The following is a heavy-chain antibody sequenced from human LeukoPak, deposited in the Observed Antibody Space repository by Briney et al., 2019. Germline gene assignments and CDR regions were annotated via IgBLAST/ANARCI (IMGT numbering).Heavy chain of an antibody. V-gene: IGHV4-59*01. CDR2: IYHTGST. CDR1: GGSISSYY. CDR3: ARRGRNSSGWQDYL. D-gene: IGHD6-25*01. Sequence: PSETLSLTCTVSGGSISSYYWSWIRQPPGKGLEWIANIYHTGSTNYNPSLSSRVTISIDTAKNQFSLKLSSVTAADTAVYYCARRGRNSSGWQDYLWGQGTLVTVSS. J-gene: IGHJ4*02.